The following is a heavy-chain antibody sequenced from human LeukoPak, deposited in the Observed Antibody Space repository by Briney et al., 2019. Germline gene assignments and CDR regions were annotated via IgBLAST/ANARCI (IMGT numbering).Heavy chain of an antibody. CDR3: AILGVWGTGPVRGRRGYFDY. CDR1: GYTFTSYY. D-gene: IGHD3-16*01. J-gene: IGHJ4*02. CDR2: INPSGGST. V-gene: IGHV1-46*01. Sequence: GASVKVSCKASGYTFTSYYMHWVRQAPGQGLEWMGIINPSGGSTSYAQKFQGRVTMTRDMSTSTVYMELSSLRSEDTAVYYCAILGVWGTGPVRGRRGYFDYWGQGTLVTVSS.